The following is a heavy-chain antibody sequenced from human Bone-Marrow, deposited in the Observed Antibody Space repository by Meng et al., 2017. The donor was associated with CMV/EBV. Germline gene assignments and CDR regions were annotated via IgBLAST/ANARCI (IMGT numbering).Heavy chain of an antibody. Sequence: LTRAASGYTLCDYYMSCIRQAPGKGLEWVSYISSSGSTIYYADSVKGRFTISRDNAKNSLYLQMNSLRAEDTAVYYCAREGGFLEWFGPYYYGMDVWGQGTTVTVPS. D-gene: IGHD3-3*01. CDR2: ISSSGSTI. V-gene: IGHV3-11*04. CDR3: AREGGFLEWFGPYYYGMDV. CDR1: GYTLCDYY. J-gene: IGHJ6*02.